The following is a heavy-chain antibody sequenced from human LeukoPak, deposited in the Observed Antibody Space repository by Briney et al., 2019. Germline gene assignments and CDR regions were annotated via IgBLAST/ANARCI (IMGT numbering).Heavy chain of an antibody. Sequence: PGGSLRLSCAASGFTFSSYAMSWVRQAPGKGLEWVSAISGSGGSTYYADSVKGRFTISRDNSKNTLYPQMNSLRAEDTAVYYCAKDGEDCSGGSCYTYYYYYYMDVWGKRTTVTLS. CDR3: AKDGEDCSGGSCYTYYYYYYMDV. J-gene: IGHJ6*03. V-gene: IGHV3-23*01. CDR1: GFTFSSYA. CDR2: ISGSGGST. D-gene: IGHD2-15*01.